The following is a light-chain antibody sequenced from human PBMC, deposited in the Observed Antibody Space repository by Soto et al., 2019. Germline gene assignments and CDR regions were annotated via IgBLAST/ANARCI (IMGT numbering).Light chain of an antibody. V-gene: IGKV3-20*01. J-gene: IGKJ1*01. CDR2: SVS. CDR3: QHYGYSQWT. CDR1: QSVDSN. Sequence: EIVMTQSPGTLSVSPGERATLSCRASQSVDSNLAWFQQKPGQAPTLLIYSVSTRATGIPDRFSGSGSGTDFTLTISRLEPEDSAVYFCQHYGYSQWTFGQGTKVDIK.